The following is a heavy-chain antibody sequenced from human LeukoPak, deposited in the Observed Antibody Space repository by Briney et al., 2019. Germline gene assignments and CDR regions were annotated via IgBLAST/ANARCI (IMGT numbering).Heavy chain of an antibody. D-gene: IGHD3-10*01. CDR1: GGSFSGYY. CDR2: INHSGST. Sequence: NPSETLSLTCAGYGGSFSGYYWSWIRQPPGKGLEWIGEINHSGSTNYNPSLKSRVTISVDTSKNQFSLKLSSVTAADTAVYYCARLAYGSGSYHYWGQGTLVTVSS. J-gene: IGHJ4*02. CDR3: ARLAYGSGSYHY. V-gene: IGHV4-34*01.